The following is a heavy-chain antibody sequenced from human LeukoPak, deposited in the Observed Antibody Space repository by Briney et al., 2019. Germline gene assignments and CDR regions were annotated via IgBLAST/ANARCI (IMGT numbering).Heavy chain of an antibody. CDR3: ARIGGWYVSGQYWFDP. CDR2: IIPIFGTA. CDR1: GGTFSSYA. J-gene: IGHJ5*02. V-gene: IGHV1-69*13. D-gene: IGHD6-19*01. Sequence: ASVKVSCKASGGTFSSYAISRVRQAPGQGLEWMGGIIPIFGTANYAQKFQGRVTITADESTSTAYMELSSLRSEDTAVYYCARIGGWYVSGQYWFDPWGQGTLVTVSS.